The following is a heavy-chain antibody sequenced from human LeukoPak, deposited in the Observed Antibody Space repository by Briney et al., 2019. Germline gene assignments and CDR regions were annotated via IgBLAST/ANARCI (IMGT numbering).Heavy chain of an antibody. CDR2: MNPNSGNT. J-gene: IGHJ3*02. CDR1: GYTFTSYD. Sequence: GASVKASCKASGYTFTSYDINWVRQATGQGLEWMGWMNPNSGNTGYAQKFQGRVTITRNTSISTAYMELSSLRSEDTAVYYCARGGDFWSGYRGYAFDIWGQGTMVTVSS. D-gene: IGHD3-3*01. CDR3: ARGGDFWSGYRGYAFDI. V-gene: IGHV1-8*03.